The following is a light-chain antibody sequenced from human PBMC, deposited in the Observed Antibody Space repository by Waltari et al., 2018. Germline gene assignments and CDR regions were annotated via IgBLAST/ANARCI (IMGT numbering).Light chain of an antibody. J-gene: IGLJ2*01. CDR3: CSYAGNSVV. CDR2: EVS. V-gene: IGLV2-8*01. CDR1: SSDVGGYNY. Sequence: QSALTQPPSASGSPGQSVTISCTGTSSDVGGYNYVSWYQQHPGKAPKVMIYEVSKRPAVVPDRFSGSKSGNTASLTVSGLQAEDEADYYCCSYAGNSVVFGGGTKLTVL.